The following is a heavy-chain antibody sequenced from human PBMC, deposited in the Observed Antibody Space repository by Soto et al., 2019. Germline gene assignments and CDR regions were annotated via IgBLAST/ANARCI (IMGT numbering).Heavy chain of an antibody. CDR2: IIPILGIA. Sequence: AASLKLSCKSSGGTFSSYTISWVRQAPGQGLEWMGRIIPILGIANYAQKFQGRVTITADKSTSTAYMELSSLRSEDTAVYYCVMGGYDHDFDYWGQGTLVTVSS. D-gene: IGHD5-12*01. J-gene: IGHJ4*02. CDR3: VMGGYDHDFDY. CDR1: GGTFSSYT. V-gene: IGHV1-69*02.